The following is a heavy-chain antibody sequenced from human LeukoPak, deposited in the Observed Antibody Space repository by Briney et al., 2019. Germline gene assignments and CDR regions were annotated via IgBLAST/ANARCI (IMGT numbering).Heavy chain of an antibody. Sequence: GGSLRLSCAASGFTFSSYWMHWVRQAPGKGLVWVSRINSDGSSISYADSVKGRFTISRDNAKNTLYLQMNSLRAEDTAVYYCAAYDSSGYSRKYFQHWGQGTLVAVSS. D-gene: IGHD3-22*01. CDR2: INSDGSSI. J-gene: IGHJ1*01. V-gene: IGHV3-74*01. CDR3: AAYDSSGYSRKYFQH. CDR1: GFTFSSYW.